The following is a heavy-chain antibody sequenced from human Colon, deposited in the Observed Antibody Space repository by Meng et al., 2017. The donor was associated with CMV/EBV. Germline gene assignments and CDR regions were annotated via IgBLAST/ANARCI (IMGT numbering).Heavy chain of an antibody. V-gene: IGHV4-59*01. CDR2: IYYSESV. Sequence: SETLSLTCTVSGGSITTYYWSWVRQPPGAGLEWIGYIYYSESVNYNPSLKGRLSISLDTSKNQFSLKLTSVTAADTAVYYCARVMVRKGVQQLVIPPNMDVWGQGTTVTVSS. CDR3: ARVMVRKGVQQLVIPPNMDV. J-gene: IGHJ6*02. CDR1: GGSITTYY. D-gene: IGHD6-13*01.